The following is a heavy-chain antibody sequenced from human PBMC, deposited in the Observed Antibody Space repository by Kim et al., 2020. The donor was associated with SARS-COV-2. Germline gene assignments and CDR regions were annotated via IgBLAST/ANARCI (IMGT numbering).Heavy chain of an antibody. CDR3: TTVQQPPSPYY. D-gene: IGHD6-13*01. J-gene: IGHJ4*02. Sequence: TDYAAPVKGRFTISRDDSKNTLYLQMNSLKTEDTAVYYCTTVQQPPSPYYWGQGTLVTVSS. V-gene: IGHV3-15*01. CDR2: T.